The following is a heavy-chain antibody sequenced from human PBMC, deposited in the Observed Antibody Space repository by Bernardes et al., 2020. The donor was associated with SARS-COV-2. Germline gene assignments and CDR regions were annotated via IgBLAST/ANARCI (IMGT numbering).Heavy chain of an antibody. J-gene: IGHJ4*02. Sequence: SETLSLTCTVSGGSISSSTYYWGWIRQSPGKGLEWIGSFYGSGTTYYNPSLQSRVTKSVDTSKNQFSLRLSSVTAADTAVYYCARGLRFYDSSGYYFDYWGQGTLVTVSS. CDR2: FYGSGTT. D-gene: IGHD3-22*01. CDR1: GGSISSSTYY. CDR3: ARGLRFYDSSGYYFDY. V-gene: IGHV4-39*01.